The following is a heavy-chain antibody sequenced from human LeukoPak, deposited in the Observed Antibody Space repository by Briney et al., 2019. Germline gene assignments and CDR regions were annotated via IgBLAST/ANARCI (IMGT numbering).Heavy chain of an antibody. D-gene: IGHD4-23*01. CDR1: GFTFRSFG. Sequence: GGSLRLSCAASGFTFRSFGMHWVRQAPGKGLEWVSFIRSDGRATDYADSVKGRLTISRDNSRNTLYVQMNSLRDEDTAIYYCAKGRDGGNSYFDYWGQGILVTVSS. J-gene: IGHJ4*02. CDR2: IRSDGRAT. CDR3: AKGRDGGNSYFDY. V-gene: IGHV3-30*02.